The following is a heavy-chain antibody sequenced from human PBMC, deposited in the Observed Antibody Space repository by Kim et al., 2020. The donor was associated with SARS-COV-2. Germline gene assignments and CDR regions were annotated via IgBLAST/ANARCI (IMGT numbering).Heavy chain of an antibody. CDR1: GFIFTSHA. J-gene: IGHJ6*02. CDR3: AKSRRYIIVGVAATAKTDYGMDV. Sequence: GGSLRLSCAASGFIFTSHAMTWVRQAPGKGLEWVSGLGGRGESTYYADSVKGRFTISRDNSKNTLYLQMNNLRAEDTAVYYCAKSRRYIIVGVAATAKTDYGMDVWGQGTTVTVSS. D-gene: IGHD2-15*01. V-gene: IGHV3-23*01. CDR2: LGGRGEST.